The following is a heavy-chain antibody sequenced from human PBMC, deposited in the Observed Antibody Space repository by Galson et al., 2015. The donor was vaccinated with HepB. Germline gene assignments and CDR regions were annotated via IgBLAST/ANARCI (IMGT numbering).Heavy chain of an antibody. CDR3: ARSEPRTWHNFDY. CDR1: GFTFSRYT. V-gene: IGHV3-30*04. J-gene: IGHJ4*02. Sequence: SLRLSCATSGFTFSRYTMHWVRQAPGRGMEWVAVISQDGSITHPADSVKGRFTISRDNSKNTLYLKMNSLRTEDTAVFYCARSEPRTWHNFDYWGQGTLVTVSS. D-gene: IGHD1-14*01. CDR2: ISQDGSIT.